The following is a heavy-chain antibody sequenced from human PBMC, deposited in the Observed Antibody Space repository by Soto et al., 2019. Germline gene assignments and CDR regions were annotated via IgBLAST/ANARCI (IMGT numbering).Heavy chain of an antibody. Sequence: GGSLRLSCAASGFTFDDYSMHWVRQAPGKGLEWVSLISWDGRSTYYADSVKGRFTVSRDNSKNSLYLQMNSLTTEDTAFYYCGKDGAITDYTYLDYWGQGALVTVSS. CDR1: GFTFDDYS. V-gene: IGHV3-43*01. J-gene: IGHJ4*02. CDR3: GKDGAITDYTYLDY. D-gene: IGHD1-26*01. CDR2: ISWDGRST.